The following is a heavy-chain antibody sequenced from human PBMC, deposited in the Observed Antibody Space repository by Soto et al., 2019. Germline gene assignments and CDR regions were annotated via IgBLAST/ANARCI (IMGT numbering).Heavy chain of an antibody. CDR3: ATRDTGRVY. D-gene: IGHD5-18*01. V-gene: IGHV4-4*02. CDR1: GVSIGSHDW. CDR2: SHQSGNT. J-gene: IGHJ4*02. Sequence: QVQLQESGPGLVKPSGTLSLTCAVSGVSIGSHDWWTWVRQPPGKGLEWIGESHQSGNTNYNSSLESRVTISLDKSKNHCSLHLSSVNVADTAVYYCATRDTGRVYWGQGTLVTVSS.